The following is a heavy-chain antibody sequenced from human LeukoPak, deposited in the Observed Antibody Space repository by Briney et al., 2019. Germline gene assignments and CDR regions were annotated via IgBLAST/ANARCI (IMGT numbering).Heavy chain of an antibody. CDR1: GGTFSSYA. J-gene: IGHJ4*02. V-gene: IGHV1-69*04. CDR2: IIPILGIA. CDR3: ARAAVRPTYYDSSGYYYPPVY. Sequence: SVRVSCKASGGTFSSYASSWVRQAPGQGLEWMGRIIPILGIANYAQKFQGRVTITADKSTSTAYMELSSLRSEDTAVYYCARAAVRPTYYDSSGYYYPPVYWGQGTLVTVSS. D-gene: IGHD3-22*01.